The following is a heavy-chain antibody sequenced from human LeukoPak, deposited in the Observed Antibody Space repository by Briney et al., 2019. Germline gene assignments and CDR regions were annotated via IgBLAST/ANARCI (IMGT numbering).Heavy chain of an antibody. CDR1: GGSISSSDYY. J-gene: IGHJ4*02. D-gene: IGHD2-15*01. Sequence: PSETLSLTCTVSGGSISSSDYYWNWIRQPPGKGLEWIGYIYYSGSTNYNPSLKSRVTISIDTSKNQFSLKLSSVTAADTAVYYCATHPPKLCTGGSCSDYWGQGTLVTVSS. V-gene: IGHV4-61*08. CDR3: ATHPPKLCTGGSCSDY. CDR2: IYYSGST.